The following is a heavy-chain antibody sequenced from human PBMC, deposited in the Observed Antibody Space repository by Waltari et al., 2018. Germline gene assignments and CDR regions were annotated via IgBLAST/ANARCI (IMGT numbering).Heavy chain of an antibody. CDR3: ARATYYYDNSGRGAFDI. D-gene: IGHD3-22*01. J-gene: IGHJ3*02. CDR1: GFRFTGYW. Sequence: GQLVESGGGFVQPGGSLRLSCEASGFRFTGYWMSWVRQAPGKGLEWGDNIKQDGSEKNYVDSVKGRCTVSRDNAKKSLFLEMNSLRGEDTAVYYCARATYYYDNSGRGAFDIWGQGTRVTVSS. CDR2: IKQDGSEK. V-gene: IGHV3-7*01.